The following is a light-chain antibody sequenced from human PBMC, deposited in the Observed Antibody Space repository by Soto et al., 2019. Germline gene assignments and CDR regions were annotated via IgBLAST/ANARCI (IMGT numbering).Light chain of an antibody. Sequence: QSVLSQPASVSGSPGQSITISCSGTRRDVGAYNLVSWYQQHPGTAPKLIIYEVPNRPSGISSRFSGYRSGNTASLTISGLQPEDEGDYYCSAYTARSTLVFGGGT. V-gene: IGLV2-14*01. CDR2: EVP. J-gene: IGLJ3*02. CDR3: SAYTARSTLV. CDR1: RRDVGAYNL.